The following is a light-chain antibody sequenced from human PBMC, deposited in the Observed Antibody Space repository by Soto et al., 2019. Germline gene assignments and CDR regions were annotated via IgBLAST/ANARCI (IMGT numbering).Light chain of an antibody. CDR2: RNN. Sequence: QSVLTQPPSASGTPGQRVTISCSGSSSNIGSNAVHWYQQVPGTAPKLLIYRNNQRPSGVPDRFSGSRSGASASLVISGLQSEDEADYYCAAWDDAPHGWVFGGGTKLTVL. V-gene: IGLV1-44*01. CDR1: SSNIGSNA. J-gene: IGLJ3*02. CDR3: AAWDDAPHGWV.